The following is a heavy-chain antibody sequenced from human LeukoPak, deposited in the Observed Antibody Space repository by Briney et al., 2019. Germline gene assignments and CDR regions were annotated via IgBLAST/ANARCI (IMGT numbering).Heavy chain of an antibody. CDR2: IKQDGSEK. D-gene: IGHD3-22*01. Sequence: PGGSLRLSCAGSGFTFSTNWMVWVRQAPGKGLEWVANIKQDGSEKYYVDSVKGRFSISIDNVKNSLHLQMNSLRAEDTALYYCVRDISGYYFDYWGQGTLVTVSS. CDR3: VRDISGYYFDY. J-gene: IGHJ4*02. V-gene: IGHV3-7*05. CDR1: GFTFSTNW.